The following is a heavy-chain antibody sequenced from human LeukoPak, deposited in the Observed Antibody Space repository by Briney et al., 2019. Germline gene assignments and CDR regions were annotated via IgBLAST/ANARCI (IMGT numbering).Heavy chain of an antibody. J-gene: IGHJ6*02. Sequence: PGGSLRLSCAASGFTFSSYAMSWVRQAPGKGLEWVSAISGSGGSTYYADSVKGRFTISRDNSKNTLYLQMNSLRAEDTAVYYCAKDNRHRDYYYDSSGIPITDGMDVWGQGTTVTVSS. CDR2: ISGSGGST. V-gene: IGHV3-23*01. CDR3: AKDNRHRDYYYDSSGIPITDGMDV. D-gene: IGHD3-22*01. CDR1: GFTFSSYA.